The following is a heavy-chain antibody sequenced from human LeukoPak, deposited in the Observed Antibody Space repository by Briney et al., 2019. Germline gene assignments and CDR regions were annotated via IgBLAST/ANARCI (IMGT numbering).Heavy chain of an antibody. CDR1: GYTFTELS. Sequence: GASVKVSCKVSGYTFTELSMHWVRQAPGKGLEWMGGFDPEDGETIYAQKFQGRVTMTEDTSTDTAYMQLSSLRSEDTAVYYCATVAGTVTTVWFDPWGQRTLATVSS. CDR3: ATVAGTVTTVWFDP. D-gene: IGHD4-17*01. CDR2: FDPEDGET. V-gene: IGHV1-24*01. J-gene: IGHJ5*02.